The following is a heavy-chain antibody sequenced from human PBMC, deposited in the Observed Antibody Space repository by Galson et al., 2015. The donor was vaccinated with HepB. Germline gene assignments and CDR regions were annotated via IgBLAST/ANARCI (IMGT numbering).Heavy chain of an antibody. CDR3: ARDQGNSSSWYYYYYYYMDV. D-gene: IGHD6-13*01. CDR2: ISSSSSYI. CDR1: GFTFSSYS. V-gene: IGHV3-21*01. Sequence: SLRLSCAASGFTFSSYSMNWVRQAPGKGLEWVSSISSSSSYIYYADSVKGRFTISRDNAKNSLYLQMNSLRAEDTAVYYCARDQGNSSSWYYYYYYYMDVWGKGTTVTVSS. J-gene: IGHJ6*03.